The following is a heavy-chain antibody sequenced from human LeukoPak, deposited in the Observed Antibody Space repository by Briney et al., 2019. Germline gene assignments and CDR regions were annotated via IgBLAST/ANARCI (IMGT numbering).Heavy chain of an antibody. Sequence: PSQTLSLTCTVSGDSITSGGYYWSWIRQHPGKGLEWIGYIYYSGSSYYSPSLKSRVTISVDTTKNQFSLKLSSVTAADTAVYYCAREAGVYATYGMDVWGQGTAVTVSS. CDR1: GDSITSGGYY. J-gene: IGHJ6*02. D-gene: IGHD2-8*01. CDR3: AREAGVYATYGMDV. V-gene: IGHV4-31*03. CDR2: IYYSGSS.